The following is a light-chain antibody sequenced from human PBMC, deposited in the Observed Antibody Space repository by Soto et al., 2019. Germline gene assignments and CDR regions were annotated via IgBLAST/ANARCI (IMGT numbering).Light chain of an antibody. Sequence: DIQMTQSPSSLSASVGDRVTITCRASQSISSYLNWYQQKPGKAPKLLIYAASSLQSGVPSRFSGSGSGTDVTLTISSLQPEDFAPYYCQQSYSTPLTFGGGNKVEIK. CDR3: QQSYSTPLT. J-gene: IGKJ4*01. CDR1: QSISSY. V-gene: IGKV1-39*01. CDR2: AAS.